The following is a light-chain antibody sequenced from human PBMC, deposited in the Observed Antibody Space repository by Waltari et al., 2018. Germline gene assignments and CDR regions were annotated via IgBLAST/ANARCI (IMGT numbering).Light chain of an antibody. CDR3: CSYAGNYIWV. V-gene: IGLV2-23*02. Sequence: QSALTQPASVSGSPGQSVTISCTGASSDIGRYDIVSWYQQHPGNAPKLIICDVSKRPSGVSDRFSGSKSGDTAYLTISGLQFEDEADYYCCSYAGNYIWVFGGGTRLTVL. CDR1: SSDIGRYDI. CDR2: DVS. J-gene: IGLJ3*02.